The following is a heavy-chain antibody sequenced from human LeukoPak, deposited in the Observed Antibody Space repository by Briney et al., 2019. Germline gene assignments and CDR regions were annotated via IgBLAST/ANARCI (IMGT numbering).Heavy chain of an antibody. CDR3: ATDSHYAFDF. Sequence: GGSLRLSCAAFGFTFSSYPMNWVRQAPGKGLEWVSNVRPGDSARFYADSVRGRFTISRDDAMNSLYLQMNSLRDEDTAVYYCATDSHYAFDFWGLGTLVTVSS. D-gene: IGHD4-17*01. V-gene: IGHV3-48*02. CDR2: VRPGDSAR. J-gene: IGHJ4*02. CDR1: GFTFSSYP.